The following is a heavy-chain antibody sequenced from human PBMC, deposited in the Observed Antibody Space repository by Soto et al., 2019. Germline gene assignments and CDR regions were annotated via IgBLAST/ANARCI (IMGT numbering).Heavy chain of an antibody. Sequence: PSETLSLTCAVYGGSFSGYYWSWVRQPPGQGLEWIGEITDGGSSSQNPSLKSRVTISVDTSKNQFSLKLNSVTAADTGVYFCARKYQLRAMDVWGKGNTVTISS. CDR1: GGSFSGYY. CDR2: ITDGGSS. D-gene: IGHD2-2*01. V-gene: IGHV4-34*01. CDR3: ARKYQLRAMDV. J-gene: IGHJ6*04.